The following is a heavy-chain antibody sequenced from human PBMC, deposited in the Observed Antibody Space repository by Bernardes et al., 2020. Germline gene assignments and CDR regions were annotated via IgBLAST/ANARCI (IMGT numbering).Heavy chain of an antibody. CDR2: INHSGST. J-gene: IGHJ5*02. Sequence: ETLSLTCAVYGGSFSGYYWSWIRQPPGKGLQWIGEINHSGSTNYNPSLKSRVTISVDTSKNQFSLKLSSVTAADTAVYYCARAHLDYSSSSLDWWFDPWGQGTLVTVSS. D-gene: IGHD6-6*01. CDR3: ARAHLDYSSSSLDWWFDP. V-gene: IGHV4-34*01. CDR1: GGSFSGYY.